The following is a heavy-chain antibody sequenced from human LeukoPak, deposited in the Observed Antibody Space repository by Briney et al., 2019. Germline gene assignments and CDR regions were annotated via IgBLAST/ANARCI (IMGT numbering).Heavy chain of an antibody. CDR3: ARQVQWGFGY. J-gene: IGHJ4*02. V-gene: IGHV4-39*01. CDR2: IYYSGSI. D-gene: IGHD1-26*01. Sequence: SEALSLTCTVSGGSISRSSYYWGWIRQPPGKGLEWIGSIYYSGSIYYNPSLKSRVTISVDTSKNQFSLKLSSVTAADTAVYYCARQVQWGFGYWGQGTLVTVSS. CDR1: GGSISRSSYY.